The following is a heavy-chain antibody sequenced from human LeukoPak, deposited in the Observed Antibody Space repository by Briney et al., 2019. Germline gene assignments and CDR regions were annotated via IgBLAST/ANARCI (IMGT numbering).Heavy chain of an antibody. CDR2: INHSGST. CDR3: ARGRFLEWFPMYYFDY. CDR1: GGSFSGYY. D-gene: IGHD3-3*01. Sequence: SETLSLTCAVYGGSFSGYYWSWIRQPPGKGLEWTGEINHSGSTNYNPSLKSRVTISVDTSKNQFSLKLSSVTAADTAVYYCARGRFLEWFPMYYFDYWGQGTLVTVSS. J-gene: IGHJ4*02. V-gene: IGHV4-34*01.